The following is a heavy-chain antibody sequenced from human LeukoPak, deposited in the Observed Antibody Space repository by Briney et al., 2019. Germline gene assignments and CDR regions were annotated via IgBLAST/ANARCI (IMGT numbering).Heavy chain of an antibody. J-gene: IGHJ3*02. CDR3: ERRSEGSGAFDI. V-gene: IGHV4-39*01. CDR1: GGSIMSSSYY. D-gene: IGHD3-10*01. CDR2: IFYSGST. Sequence: PSETLSLTCTVYGGSIMSSSYYWGWIRQPPGKVVQWMVRIFYSGSTYYNSYLKSRVTISVDTYKNQSSLKLSSVSAADKAVYYCERRSEGSGAFDIWGQGTMVTVSS.